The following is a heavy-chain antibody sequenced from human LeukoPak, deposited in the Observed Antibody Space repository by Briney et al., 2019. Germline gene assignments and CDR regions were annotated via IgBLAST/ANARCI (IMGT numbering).Heavy chain of an antibody. J-gene: IGHJ3*02. D-gene: IGHD3-10*01. CDR1: GYTFTGYY. CDR2: INPNSGGT. V-gene: IGHV1-2*02. Sequence: GASVKVSCKASGYTFTGYYMHWVRQAPGQGLEWMGWINPNSGGTNCRVTMTRDTSISTAYMELSRLRSDDTAVYDCARGVVRGAIHIWGQGTMVTVSS. CDR3: ARGVVRGAIHI.